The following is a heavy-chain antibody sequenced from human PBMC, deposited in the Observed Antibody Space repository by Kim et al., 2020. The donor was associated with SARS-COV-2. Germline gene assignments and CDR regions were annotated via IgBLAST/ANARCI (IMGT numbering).Heavy chain of an antibody. CDR3: ARDPYSSSYNYYGRDV. CDR1: GFTFSSYE. D-gene: IGHD6-13*01. J-gene: IGHJ6*02. Sequence: GGSLRLSCAASGFTFSSYEMNWVRQAPGKGLEWVSYISSSGSTIYYADSVKGRFTISRDNAKNSLYLQINNLRAEDTAVYYCARDPYSSSYNYYGRDVWGQGTTVTVSS. CDR2: ISSSGSTI. V-gene: IGHV3-48*03.